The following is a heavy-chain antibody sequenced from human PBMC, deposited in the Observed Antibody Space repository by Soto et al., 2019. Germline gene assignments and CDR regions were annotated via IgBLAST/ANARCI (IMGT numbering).Heavy chain of an antibody. CDR2: ISSNGGST. Sequence: GVSIRVSSAAAEFKFISYAMSWVRQAPGKGLEYVSAISSNGGSTYYANSVKGRFTISRDNSKNTLYLQMGSLRAEDMAVYYCARFGFTYYYDYWGQGTLVTVSS. CDR3: ARFGFTYYYDY. V-gene: IGHV3-64*01. D-gene: IGHD3-10*01. J-gene: IGHJ4*02. CDR1: EFKFISYA.